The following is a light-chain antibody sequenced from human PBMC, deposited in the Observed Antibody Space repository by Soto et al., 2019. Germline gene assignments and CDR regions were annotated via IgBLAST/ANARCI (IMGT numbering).Light chain of an antibody. CDR1: QSVNTKY. Sequence: EIVLTQSPGTLSLSPGERATLSCRASQSVNTKYLARYQQKPGQAPRLLISGVSSRATGIPDRFSGSGSGTDFTLTISSLQSEDFTVYSCLQYHNLWAFGQGTKVDIK. V-gene: IGKV3-20*01. J-gene: IGKJ1*01. CDR3: LQYHNLWA. CDR2: GVS.